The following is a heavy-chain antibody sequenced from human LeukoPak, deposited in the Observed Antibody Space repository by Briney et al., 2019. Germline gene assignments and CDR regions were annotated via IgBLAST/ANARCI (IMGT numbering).Heavy chain of an antibody. Sequence: ASVKVSCKASGYTFTGYYMHWVRQAPGQGLEWMGWINPNSGGTNYAQKFQGRVTMTRDTSISTAYMELSRLRSDDTAVYYCAKDLYYYDSSGYVLGYWGQGILVTVSS. CDR2: INPNSGGT. D-gene: IGHD3-22*01. CDR1: GYTFTGYY. CDR3: AKDLYYYDSSGYVLGY. J-gene: IGHJ4*02. V-gene: IGHV1-2*02.